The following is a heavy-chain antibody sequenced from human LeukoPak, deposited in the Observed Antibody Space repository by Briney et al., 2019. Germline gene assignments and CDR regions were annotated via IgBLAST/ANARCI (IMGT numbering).Heavy chain of an antibody. CDR2: IYTSGST. Sequence: SETLSLTCTVSGGSISSGSYYWSWIRQPAGKGLEWIGRIYTSGSTNYNPSLKSRVTISVDTSKNQFSLKLSSVTAADTAVYYCARDKRGTGRYYFDYWGQGTLVTVSS. CDR3: ARDKRGTGRYYFDY. V-gene: IGHV4-61*02. D-gene: IGHD1-14*01. CDR1: GGSISSGSYY. J-gene: IGHJ4*02.